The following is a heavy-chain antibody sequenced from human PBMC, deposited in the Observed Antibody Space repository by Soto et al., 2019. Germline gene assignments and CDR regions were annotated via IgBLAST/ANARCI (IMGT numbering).Heavy chain of an antibody. J-gene: IGHJ6*02. V-gene: IGHV3-23*01. D-gene: IGHD6-19*01. CDR1: GFTFSSYA. Sequence: EVQLLESGGGLVQPGGSLRLSCAASGFTFSSYAMSWVRQAPGKGLEWVSAISGSGGSTYYADSVKGRFTISRDNSKNTLYLQMNSLRAEDTAVYYCAKFSSSGWYVGGGYYYYYGMDVWGQGTTVTVSS. CDR3: AKFSSSGWYVGGGYYYYYGMDV. CDR2: ISGSGGST.